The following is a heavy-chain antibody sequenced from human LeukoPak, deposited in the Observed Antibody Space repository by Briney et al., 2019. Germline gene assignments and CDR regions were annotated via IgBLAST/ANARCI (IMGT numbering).Heavy chain of an antibody. Sequence: SVKVSCKASGYTFTSYAISWVRQAPGQGLEWMGGIIPIFGTANYAQKFQGRVTITADESTSTAYMELSSLRSEDTAVYYCVLSADSGSYSQADYWGQGTLVTVSS. J-gene: IGHJ4*02. CDR1: GYTFTSYA. D-gene: IGHD1-26*01. CDR2: IIPIFGTA. V-gene: IGHV1-69*13. CDR3: VLSADSGSYSQADY.